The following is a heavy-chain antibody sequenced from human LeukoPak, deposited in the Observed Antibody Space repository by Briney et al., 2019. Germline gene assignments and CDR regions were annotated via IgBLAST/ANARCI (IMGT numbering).Heavy chain of an antibody. Sequence: SVKVSCKASGGTFSSYAISWVRQAPGQGLEWMGRIIPIFGIANYAQKFQGRVTITADKSTSTAHMELSSLRSEDTAVYYCARASEPTYYYDSSGYYYGDPHDYWGQGTLVTVSS. CDR3: ARASEPTYYYDSSGYYYGDPHDY. D-gene: IGHD3-22*01. V-gene: IGHV1-69*04. J-gene: IGHJ4*02. CDR2: IIPIFGIA. CDR1: GGTFSSYA.